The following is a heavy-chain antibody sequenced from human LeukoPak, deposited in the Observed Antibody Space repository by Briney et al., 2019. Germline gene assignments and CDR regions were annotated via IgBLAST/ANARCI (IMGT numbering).Heavy chain of an antibody. J-gene: IGHJ3*02. V-gene: IGHV3-23*01. CDR2: ISGSGGST. Sequence: PGGSLRLSCAASGFTFSSYAMSWVRQAPGKGLEWVSAISGSGGSTYYADSVKGRFTTSRDNSKNTLYLQMNSLRAEDTAVYYCARWVEGRYSDPFTRNEGAFDIWGQGTMVTVSS. D-gene: IGHD4-17*01. CDR3: ARWVEGRYSDPFTRNEGAFDI. CDR1: GFTFSSYA.